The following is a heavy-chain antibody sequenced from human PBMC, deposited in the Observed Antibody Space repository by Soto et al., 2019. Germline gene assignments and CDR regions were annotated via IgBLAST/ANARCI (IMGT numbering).Heavy chain of an antibody. CDR2: INAGNGNT. CDR1: GYTFTSYA. J-gene: IGHJ6*02. Sequence: ASVKVSCKASGYTFTSYAMHWVRQAPGQRLEWMGWINAGNGNTKYSQKFQGRVTITRDTSASTAYMELSSLRSEDTAVYYCARVGSGYDYYYYYGMDVWGQGTTVTVSS. D-gene: IGHD5-12*01. CDR3: ARVGSGYDYYYYYGMDV. V-gene: IGHV1-3*01.